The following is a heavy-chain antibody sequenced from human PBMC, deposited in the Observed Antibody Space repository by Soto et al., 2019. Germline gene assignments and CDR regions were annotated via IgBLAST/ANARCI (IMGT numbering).Heavy chain of an antibody. V-gene: IGHV3-30*18. CDR1: GFTFSSYG. CDR2: ISYDGSNK. CDR3: AKDLLDYCSGGSCYCEFDY. Sequence: QVQLVESGGGVVQPGRSLRLSCAASGFTFSSYGMHWVRQAPGKGLEWVAVISYDGSNKYYADSVKGRFTISRDNSKNTLYLQMNSLRAEDTAVYYCAKDLLDYCSGGSCYCEFDYWGQGTLVTVSS. J-gene: IGHJ4*02. D-gene: IGHD2-15*01.